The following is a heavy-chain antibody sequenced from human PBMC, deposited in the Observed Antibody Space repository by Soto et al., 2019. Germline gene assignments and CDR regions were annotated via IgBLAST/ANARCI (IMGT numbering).Heavy chain of an antibody. D-gene: IGHD2-15*01. CDR1: GFTFDDYA. Sequence: VQLVEPGGGLVQPGRSLRLSCAASGFTFDDYAMHWVRQAPGKGLEWVSGISWNSGSRGYADSVKGRFTISRDNAKNSLYLQMNSLRAEDTALYYCARVVVVAGAFDIWGQGTMVTVSS. J-gene: IGHJ3*02. CDR2: ISWNSGSR. CDR3: ARVVVVAGAFDI. V-gene: IGHV3-9*01.